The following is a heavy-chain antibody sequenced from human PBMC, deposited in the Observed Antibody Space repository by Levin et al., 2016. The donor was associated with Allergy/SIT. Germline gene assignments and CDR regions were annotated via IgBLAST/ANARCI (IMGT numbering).Heavy chain of an antibody. V-gene: IGHV2-5*02. J-gene: IGHJ6*02. CDR3: AHTGPEYCSSTSCSVRPYYYYGMDV. CDR2: IYWDDDK. D-gene: IGHD2-2*01. Sequence: RQAPGKALEWLALIYWDDDKRYSPSLKSRLTITKDTSKNQVVLTMTNMDPVDTATYYCAHTGPEYCSSTSCSVRPYYYYGMDVWGQGTTVTVSS.